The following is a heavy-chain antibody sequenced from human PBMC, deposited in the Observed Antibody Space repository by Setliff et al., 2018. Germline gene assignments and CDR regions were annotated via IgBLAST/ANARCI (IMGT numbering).Heavy chain of an antibody. V-gene: IGHV4-59*11. CDR2: VSHSGST. J-gene: IGHJ6*03. D-gene: IGHD2-15*01. CDR1: GASINNHY. CDR3: ARAPGRQDYHYMEL. Sequence: SETLSLTCTVSGASINNHYWAWICQPPGKGLEWIGYVSHSGSTDYNPSLRSRVTVSVDTSRIHFSLKLRSVTAADTAVYYCARAPGRQDYHYMELWGKGTTVTVSS.